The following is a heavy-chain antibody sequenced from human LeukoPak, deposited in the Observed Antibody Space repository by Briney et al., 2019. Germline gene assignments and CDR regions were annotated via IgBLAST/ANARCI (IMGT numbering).Heavy chain of an antibody. V-gene: IGHV4-39*01. D-gene: IGHD3-22*01. Sequence: SETLSLTCSVSGDALTGSSYYWGWIRQPPGKGLEWIGGMYYSGSTYSNPSLKSRVTMSADTSKNQFSLKLSSVSAADTAVYYCARQYYDNTGYYYFDYWGQGTLVTVSS. CDR2: MYYSGST. CDR3: ARQYYDNTGYYYFDY. CDR1: GDALTGSSYY. J-gene: IGHJ4*02.